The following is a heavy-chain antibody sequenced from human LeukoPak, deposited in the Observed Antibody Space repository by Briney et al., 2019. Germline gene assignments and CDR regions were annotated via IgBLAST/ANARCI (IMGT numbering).Heavy chain of an antibody. D-gene: IGHD6-19*01. CDR1: GASISSAIYY. Sequence: SQTLSLTCTVSGASISSAIYYWSWIRQHPETGLEWIGYIYSSGSTETDYNPSLKSRVTISADRPKNQFSLSLSSVTAADTAVYYCAGAQWLVRFDSWGQGTLVTVSS. CDR2: IYSSGSTET. J-gene: IGHJ4*02. V-gene: IGHV4-31*03. CDR3: AGAQWLVRFDS.